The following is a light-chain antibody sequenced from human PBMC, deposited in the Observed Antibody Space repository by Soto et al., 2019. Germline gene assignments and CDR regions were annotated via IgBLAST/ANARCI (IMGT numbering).Light chain of an antibody. Sequence: EIVMTQSPATLSVSPGERATLSCRASQSVSSNLAWYQQKPGQAPRLLIYGASTRVTGIPARFSGSGSGTEFTLTISGLQSEDFAVYYCQQYNNWPYTFGQGTKVDIK. CDR3: QQYNNWPYT. CDR2: GAS. CDR1: QSVSSN. J-gene: IGKJ2*01. V-gene: IGKV3-15*01.